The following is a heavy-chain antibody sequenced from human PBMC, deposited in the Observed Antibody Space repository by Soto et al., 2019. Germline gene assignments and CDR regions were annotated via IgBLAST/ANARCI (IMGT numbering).Heavy chain of an antibody. D-gene: IGHD2-15*01. CDR2: IIPIFGTA. CDR3: AGLVVDSDSYYYSGMDV. J-gene: IGHJ6*02. V-gene: IGHV1-69*06. CDR1: GGTFSSYA. Sequence: QVQLVQSGAEVKKPGSSVKVSCKASGGTFSSYAISWVRQAPGHGPEWMGGIIPIFGTANYAQKIQGRVTITADKSTSTAYVELSSLRSEDTAGYYCAGLVVDSDSYYYSGMDVWGQGTTVTVSS.